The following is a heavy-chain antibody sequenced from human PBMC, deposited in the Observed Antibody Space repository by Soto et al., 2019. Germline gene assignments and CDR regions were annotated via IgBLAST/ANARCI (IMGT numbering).Heavy chain of an antibody. D-gene: IGHD2-2*01. CDR2: IYYSGST. CDR3: ARVSPPYCSSTSCSQYYYYGMDV. CDR1: GGSISSGDYY. Sequence: PSETLSLTCTVSGGSISSGDYYWSWLTQPPGKGLEWVGYIYYSGSTYYNPSLKSRVTISVDTSKNQFSLKLSSVTAADTAVYYCARVSPPYCSSTSCSQYYYYGMDVWGQGTTVTVSS. V-gene: IGHV4-30-4*01. J-gene: IGHJ6*02.